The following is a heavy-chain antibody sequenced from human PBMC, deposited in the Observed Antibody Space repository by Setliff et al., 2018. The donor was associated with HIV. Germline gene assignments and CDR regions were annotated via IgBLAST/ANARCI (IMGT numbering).Heavy chain of an antibody. Sequence: SETLSLTCAVSGYSINSGYYWGWIRQSPGKGLEWIGSIYYSGNTYYKPSLKSRITISVETSKNQFSLKVSSLTAADTAVYYCARDRPYSGYPDWGQGTQVTVSS. CDR2: IYYSGNT. J-gene: IGHJ4*02. D-gene: IGHD5-12*01. CDR1: GYSINSGYY. CDR3: ARDRPYSGYPD. V-gene: IGHV4-38-2*02.